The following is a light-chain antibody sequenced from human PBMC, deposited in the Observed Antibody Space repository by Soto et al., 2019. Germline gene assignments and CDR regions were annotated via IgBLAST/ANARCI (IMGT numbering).Light chain of an antibody. CDR3: HHYAHNSPIT. Sequence: EIVLTQSPGTLSLSPGERATLSCGASQSVNSRLAWYQHKPGQAPRLLIYGASSRATGIPDRFSGSGSGTDFTLTISRLEPEDFALYYCHHYAHNSPITFGQGTRLEI. CDR2: GAS. V-gene: IGKV3-20*01. J-gene: IGKJ5*01. CDR1: QSVNSR.